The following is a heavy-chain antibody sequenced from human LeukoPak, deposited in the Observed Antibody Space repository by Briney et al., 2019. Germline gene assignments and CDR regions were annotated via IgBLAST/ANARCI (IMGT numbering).Heavy chain of an antibody. V-gene: IGHV3-64*01. D-gene: IGHD6-19*01. CDR1: GSTFSNYA. CDR2: ITSNGGST. CDR3: AKDEAGYSSG. Sequence: PGGSLRLSCAASGSTFSNYAMHWVRQAPGKGLEYVAVITSNGGSTYFANAVQGRFTISRDNSKNTVYLQMGSLRAEDTAVYYCAKDEAGYSSGWGQGTLVTVSS. J-gene: IGHJ4*02.